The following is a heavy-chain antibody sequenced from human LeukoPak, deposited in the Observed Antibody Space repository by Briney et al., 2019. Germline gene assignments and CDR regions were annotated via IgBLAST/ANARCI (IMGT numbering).Heavy chain of an antibody. CDR1: GFSFSSYW. V-gene: IGHV3-7*01. D-gene: IGHD4-11*01. CDR3: ATGLNYGNYHNQDVDF. Sequence: GGSLRLSCAASGFSFSSYWMGWVRQAPGKGLEWVANINQDVTDLFYVDSVKGGFSISRDNAMHSLYLQMNSLRAEDTAVYFCATGLNYGNYHNQDVDFWGQGILVTVSS. CDR2: INQDVTDL. J-gene: IGHJ4*02.